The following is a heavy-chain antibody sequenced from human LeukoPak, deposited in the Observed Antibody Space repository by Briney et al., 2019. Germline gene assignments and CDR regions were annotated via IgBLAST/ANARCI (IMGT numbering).Heavy chain of an antibody. CDR3: ARDDVPAATFLGDAFDI. CDR1: GFTFSSYS. D-gene: IGHD2-2*01. V-gene: IGHV3-21*01. CDR2: ISSSSSYI. Sequence: GGSLRLSCAASGFTFSSYSMNWVRQAPGKRLEWVSSISSSSSYIYYADSVKGRFTISRDNAKNSLYLQMNSLRAEDTAVYYCARDDVPAATFLGDAFDIWGQGTMVTVSS. J-gene: IGHJ3*02.